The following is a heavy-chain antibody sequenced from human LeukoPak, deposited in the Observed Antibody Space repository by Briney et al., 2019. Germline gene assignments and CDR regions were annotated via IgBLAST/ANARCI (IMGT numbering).Heavy chain of an antibody. CDR1: GYTFTGYY. CDR2: INPNSGGT. J-gene: IGHJ4*02. V-gene: IGHV1-2*02. Sequence: GASVKVSCKASGYTFTGYYMHWMRQAPGQGLEWMGWINPNSGGTNYAQNFQGRVTMTRDTSISIAYMELSRLRSDDTAMYYCARENSGLGYWGQGTLVTVSS. CDR3: ARENSGLGY. D-gene: IGHD6-19*01.